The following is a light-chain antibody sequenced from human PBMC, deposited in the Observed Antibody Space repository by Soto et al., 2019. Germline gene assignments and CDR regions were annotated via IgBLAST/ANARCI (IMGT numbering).Light chain of an antibody. CDR1: SGSVSTTYH. J-gene: IGLJ3*02. CDR3: ALYMGSGIWV. Sequence: QTVVTQEPSFSVAPGRTVTFTCGLSSGSVSTTYHSSWYQQTPGQAPRTLIYNTDIRSSGVPDRFSGSILGNTAALTITGAQADDESHYYCALYMGSGIWVFGGGTKLTVL. V-gene: IGLV8-61*01. CDR2: NTD.